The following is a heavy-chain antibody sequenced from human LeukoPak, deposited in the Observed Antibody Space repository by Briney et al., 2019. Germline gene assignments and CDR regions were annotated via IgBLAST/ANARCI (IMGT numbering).Heavy chain of an antibody. V-gene: IGHV4-39*07. CDR3: ARGRGGGSAGTYYFDY. J-gene: IGHJ4*02. CDR1: GGSISSSSYY. CDR2: IYYSGST. D-gene: IGHD3-10*01. Sequence: PETLSLTCTVSGGSISSSSYYWGWIRQPPGKGLEWIGSIYYSGSTYYNPSLKSRVTISVDTSKNQFSLKLSSVTAADTAVYYCARGRGGGSAGTYYFDYWGQGTLVTVSS.